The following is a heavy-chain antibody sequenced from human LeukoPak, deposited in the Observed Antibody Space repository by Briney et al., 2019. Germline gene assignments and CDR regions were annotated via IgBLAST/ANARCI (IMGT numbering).Heavy chain of an antibody. Sequence: GGSLRLSCAASGFTFSSYSMNWVRQAPGTGLEWVSSISSSSSYIYYADSVKGRFTISRDNAKNSLYLQMNSLRAEDTAVYYCARVLGMATLDAFDIWGQGTMVTVSS. CDR3: ARVLGMATLDAFDI. CDR2: ISSSSSYI. V-gene: IGHV3-21*01. CDR1: GFTFSSYS. J-gene: IGHJ3*02. D-gene: IGHD5-24*01.